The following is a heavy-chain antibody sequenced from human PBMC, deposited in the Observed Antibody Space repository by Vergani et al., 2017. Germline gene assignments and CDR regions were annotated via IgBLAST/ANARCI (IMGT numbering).Heavy chain of an antibody. Sequence: EVQLVESGGGLVQPGGSLRLSCAASGFTFSSYWMSWVRQAPGKGLEWVANIKQDGSEKYYVDSVKGRFTISRDNAKNSLYLQMNSLRAEDTAVYYCARGLYCSSTSCSRYWYFDLWGRGTLVTVSS. CDR3: ARGLYCSSTSCSRYWYFDL. CDR1: GFTFSSYW. V-gene: IGHV3-7*01. CDR2: IKQDGSEK. J-gene: IGHJ2*01. D-gene: IGHD2-2*01.